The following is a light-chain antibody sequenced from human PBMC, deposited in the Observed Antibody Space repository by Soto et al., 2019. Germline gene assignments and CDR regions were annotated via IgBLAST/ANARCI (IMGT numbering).Light chain of an antibody. V-gene: IGKV1-8*01. Sequence: RMSQSPASFSASTGDRVTITCRASQGISSYLAWYQQKPGKAPKLLIYAASTLQSGVPSRFSGSGSGTDFTLTISCLQSEDFATYYCQQYYSYPRTFGQGTKVAIK. CDR1: QGISSY. J-gene: IGKJ1*01. CDR2: AAS. CDR3: QQYYSYPRT.